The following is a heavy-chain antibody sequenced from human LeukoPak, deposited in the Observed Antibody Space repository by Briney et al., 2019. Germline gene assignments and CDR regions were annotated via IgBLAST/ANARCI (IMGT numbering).Heavy chain of an antibody. J-gene: IGHJ4*02. CDR3: ARDLRKYYDILTGIHAAFDY. V-gene: IGHV3-30-3*01. Sequence: PGGSLRLSCAASGFTFSSYAMHWVRQAPGKGLEWVAVISYDGSNKYYADSVKGRFTISRDNSKNTLYLQMNSLRAEDTAVYYCARDLRKYYDILTGIHAAFDYWGQGTLVTVSS. CDR1: GFTFSSYA. D-gene: IGHD3-9*01. CDR2: ISYDGSNK.